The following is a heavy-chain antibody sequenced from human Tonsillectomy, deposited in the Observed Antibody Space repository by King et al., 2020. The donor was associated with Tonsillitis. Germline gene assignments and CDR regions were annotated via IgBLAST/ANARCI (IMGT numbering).Heavy chain of an antibody. CDR1: GGSISSGDYY. J-gene: IGHJ6*03. CDR2: IENSGSS. CDR3: ARGDYYGSESYYPYMDV. V-gene: IGHV4-30-4*01. D-gene: IGHD3-10*01. Sequence: QLQESGPGLLKPSQTLSLTCTVSGGSISSGDYYWGWIRQPPGKGLEWIGYIENSGSSYFNPSLKSRITISVDMSKNQVSLKLTSVTAADTAVYYCARGDYYGSESYYPYMDV.